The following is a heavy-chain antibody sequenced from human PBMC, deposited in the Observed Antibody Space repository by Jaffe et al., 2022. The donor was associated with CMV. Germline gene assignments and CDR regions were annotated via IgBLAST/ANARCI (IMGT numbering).Heavy chain of an antibody. CDR2: IKQDGSEK. CDR3: ARDKRGLESGYDSPYYFDY. V-gene: IGHV3-7*01. Sequence: EVQLVESGGGLVQPGGSLRLSCAASGFTFSSYWMSWVRQAPGKGLEWVANIKQDGSEKYYVDSVKGRFTISRDNAKNSLYLQMNSLRAEDTAVYYCARDKRGLESGYDSPYYFDYWGQGTLVTVSS. D-gene: IGHD5-12*01. CDR1: GFTFSSYW. J-gene: IGHJ4*02.